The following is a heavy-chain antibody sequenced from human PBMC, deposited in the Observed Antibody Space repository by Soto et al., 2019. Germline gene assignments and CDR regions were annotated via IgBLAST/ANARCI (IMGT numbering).Heavy chain of an antibody. Sequence: PGGSLRLSCEASGFSFRSYGLHWVRQAPGKGLVWISRINDDGSNTFYADSVKGRFTISRDNANNMVFLQMNSLRAEDTAVYFCARGLRNYYGMGVWGQGTTVTVSS. J-gene: IGHJ6*02. CDR1: GFSFRSYG. V-gene: IGHV3-74*01. CDR3: ARGLRNYYGMGV. CDR2: INDDGSNT.